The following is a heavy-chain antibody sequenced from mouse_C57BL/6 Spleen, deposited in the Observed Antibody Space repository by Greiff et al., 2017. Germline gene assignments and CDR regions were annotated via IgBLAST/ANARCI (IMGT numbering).Heavy chain of an antibody. CDR3: ARDDGNYGFAY. J-gene: IGHJ3*01. CDR1: GYTFTSYG. V-gene: IGHV1-81*01. Sequence: VQLQQSGAELARPGASVKLSCKASGYTFTSYGISWVKQRTGQGLEWIGEIYPRSGNTYYNEKFKGKATLTADKSSSTAYMWLRSLTSEDSAVYFCARDDGNYGFAYWGQGTLVTVSA. D-gene: IGHD2-3*01. CDR2: IYPRSGNT.